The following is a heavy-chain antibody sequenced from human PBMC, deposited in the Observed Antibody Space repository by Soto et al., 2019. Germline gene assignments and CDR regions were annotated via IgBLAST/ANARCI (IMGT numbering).Heavy chain of an antibody. V-gene: IGHV4-59*08. CDR3: ARHGFGPLHGLVDV. Sequence: QVQLQESGPGLVKPSKTLSLTCTVSGGSITNYYCSWFRQPPGKGLEWIGYINYDGYSAYNLSLKRRVTLSRDASKTQFSLMLESVTATDTAVYYCARHGFGPLHGLVDVWGPGTTVIVSS. CDR1: GGSITNYY. D-gene: IGHD3-10*01. J-gene: IGHJ6*02. CDR2: INYDGYS.